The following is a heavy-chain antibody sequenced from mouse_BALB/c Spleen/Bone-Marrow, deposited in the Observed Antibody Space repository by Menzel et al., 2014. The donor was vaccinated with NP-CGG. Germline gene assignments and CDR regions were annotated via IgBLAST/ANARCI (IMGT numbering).Heavy chain of an antibody. D-gene: IGHD1-1*01. CDR1: GFNIKDTY. CDR2: IDPANGNT. Sequence: LVESGAELVKPGASVKLSCTASGFNIKDTYMHWVKQRPEQGLEWIGRIDPANGNTKYDPKFQGKATITADTSSNTAYLQLSSLTSEDTAVYYCASYYYGYYSDSWGQGTTLTVSS. J-gene: IGHJ2*01. CDR3: ASYYYGYYSDS. V-gene: IGHV14-3*02.